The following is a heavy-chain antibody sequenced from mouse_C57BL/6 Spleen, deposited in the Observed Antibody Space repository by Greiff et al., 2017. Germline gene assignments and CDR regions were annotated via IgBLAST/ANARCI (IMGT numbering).Heavy chain of an antibody. CDR1: GYAFSSSW. V-gene: IGHV1-82*01. J-gene: IGHJ3*01. Sequence: LQESGPELVKPGASVKISCKASGYAFSSSWMNWVKQRPGKGLEWIGRIYPGDGDTNYNGKFKGKATLTADKSSSTAYMQLSSLTSEDSAVYCCARRGNDYVFAYWGQGTLVTVSA. CDR3: ARRGNDYVFAY. D-gene: IGHD2-4*01. CDR2: IYPGDGDT.